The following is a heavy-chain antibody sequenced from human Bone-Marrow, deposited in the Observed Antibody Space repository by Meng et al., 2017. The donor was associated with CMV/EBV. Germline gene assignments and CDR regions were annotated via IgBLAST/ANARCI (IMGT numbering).Heavy chain of an antibody. CDR2: MSGSGTTI. CDR3: ARDSGSLEGDATNFDY. J-gene: IGHJ4*02. Sequence: GESLKISCAASGFTFSHYSMNWVRQAPGKGLEWVAYMSGSGTTIDYEDSVKGRFTISRDNAKESLYLQMSSLRPDDTAVYYCARDSGSLEGDATNFDYWGQGTLVTVSS. CDR1: GFTFSHYS. V-gene: IGHV3-11*01. D-gene: IGHD1-26*01.